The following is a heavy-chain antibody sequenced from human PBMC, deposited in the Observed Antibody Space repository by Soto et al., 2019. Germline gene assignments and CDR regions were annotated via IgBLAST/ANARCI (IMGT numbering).Heavy chain of an antibody. CDR2: SGNKPNSYIT. J-gene: IGHJ4*02. V-gene: IGHV3-72*01. Sequence: PGGSLRLSCAVSGFIFSDHYMDWVRQAPGKGLEWVGRSGNKPNSYITEYAASVKDRFTISRDDSKNSLYLHMDSLKTEDTAVYYCDRDSRLGFGDAGGYFDYWGQGNMVTVS. D-gene: IGHD3-10*01. CDR3: DRDSRLGFGDAGGYFDY. CDR1: GFIFSDHY.